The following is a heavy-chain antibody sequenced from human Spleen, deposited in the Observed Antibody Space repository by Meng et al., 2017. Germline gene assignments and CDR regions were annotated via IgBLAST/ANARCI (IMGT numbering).Heavy chain of an antibody. CDR3: ARGPTTMAHDFDY. Sequence: VRVMLWGRGMLMPPGAVSLTGFFCGGSYIIYHWGWIRQPPGKGLERVGEINQSGNTNYNPSPESRATISVDTSQNNLSLELSSVTAADSAVYYCARGPTTMAHDFDYWGQGTLVTVSS. D-gene: IGHD4-11*01. J-gene: IGHJ4*02. CDR1: GGSYIIYH. V-gene: IGHV4-34*01. CDR2: INQSGNT.